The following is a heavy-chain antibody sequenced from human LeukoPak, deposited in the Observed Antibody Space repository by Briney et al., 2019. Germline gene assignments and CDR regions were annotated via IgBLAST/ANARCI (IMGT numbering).Heavy chain of an antibody. Sequence: PGGSLRLSCAASGFTFSSYSMNWVRQAPGKGLEWVSSISSSSSYIYYADSVKGRFTISRDNAKNSLYLQMNSLRAEDTAVYYCTTAAGGSYPVDDYWGQGTLVTVSS. CDR3: TTAAGGSYPVDDY. V-gene: IGHV3-21*01. CDR1: GFTFSSYS. J-gene: IGHJ4*02. D-gene: IGHD1-26*01. CDR2: ISSSSSYI.